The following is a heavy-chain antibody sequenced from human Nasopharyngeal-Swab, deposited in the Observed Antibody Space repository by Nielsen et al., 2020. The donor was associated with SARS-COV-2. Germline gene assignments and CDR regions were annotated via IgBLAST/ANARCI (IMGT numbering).Heavy chain of an antibody. CDR2: ISSSSSYT. V-gene: IGHV3-11*05. J-gene: IGHJ3*02. D-gene: IGHD6-13*01. Sequence: RQAPGRGLEWVSYISSSSSYTNYADSVKGRFTISRDNAKNSLYLQMNRLRAEDTAVYYCARAGSSWYNAFDIWGQGTMVTVSS. CDR3: ARAGSSWYNAFDI.